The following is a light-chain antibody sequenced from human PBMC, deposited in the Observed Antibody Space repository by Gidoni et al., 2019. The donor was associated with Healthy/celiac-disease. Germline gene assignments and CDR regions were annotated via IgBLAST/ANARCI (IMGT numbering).Light chain of an antibody. J-gene: IGKJ2*01. CDR2: GAS. Sequence: PGTLSLSPGERATLSCRASQSVSSSYLAWYQQKPGQAPRLLIYGASSRATGIPDRFSGSGSGTDFTLTISRLEPEDFAVYYCQQYGSSPYTFGQGTKLEIK. CDR1: QSVSSSY. V-gene: IGKV3-20*01. CDR3: QQYGSSPYT.